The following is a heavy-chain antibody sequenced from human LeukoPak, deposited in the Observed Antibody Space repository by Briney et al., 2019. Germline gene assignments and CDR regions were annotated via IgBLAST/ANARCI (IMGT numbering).Heavy chain of an antibody. CDR1: GFTFSEYA. CDR3: ARDVHYTSSKPGWPFDV. V-gene: IGHV3-30*15. Sequence: GGSLRLSCIASGFTFSEYAMHWVHQAPGSGPEWVAFISSDGSDKYYADSVKGRFTIPRDNSKSTLYLQMSSLRPDDTAVFSCARDVHYTSSKPGWPFDVWGQGTVVTVSS. CDR2: ISSDGSDK. J-gene: IGHJ3*01. D-gene: IGHD1-1*01.